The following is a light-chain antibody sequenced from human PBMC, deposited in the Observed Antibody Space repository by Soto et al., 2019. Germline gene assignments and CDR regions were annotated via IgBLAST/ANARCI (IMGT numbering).Light chain of an antibody. V-gene: IGLV2-23*01. CDR1: SSDVGSYNL. Sequence: QSALTQPASVSGSPGQSITISCTGTSSDVGSYNLVSWYQQHPGKAPKLMIYEGSKRPSGVSNRFSGSKSGNTASLTISGLQADDEDDYYCYYSAGSSTYVVGTGTKLTVL. CDR3: YYSAGSSTYV. J-gene: IGLJ1*01. CDR2: EGS.